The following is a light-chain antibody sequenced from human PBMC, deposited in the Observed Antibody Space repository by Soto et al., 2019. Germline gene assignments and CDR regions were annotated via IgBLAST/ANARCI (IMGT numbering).Light chain of an antibody. CDR3: QPGYRTPLT. Sequence: DSQVPQGRRTIYKSLGDRATITCRASQSIRYWLAGFQQKAGKAPRLLIYEASRLESGVPSRSSGSGAATDFTITISSLQPEDFATYFCQPGYRTPLTFGRGTKVDI. V-gene: IGKV1-5*03. J-gene: IGKJ4*01. CDR1: QSIRYW. CDR2: EAS.